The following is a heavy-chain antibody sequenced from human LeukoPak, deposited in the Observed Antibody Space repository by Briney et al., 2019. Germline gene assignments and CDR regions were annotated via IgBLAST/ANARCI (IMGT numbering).Heavy chain of an antibody. D-gene: IGHD4-11*01. CDR1: GFTLNNYA. CDR3: ARWGNDYSQFDS. CDR2: VSGSGDNT. J-gene: IGHJ4*02. V-gene: IGHV3-23*01. Sequence: PGGSLRLSCAASGFTLNNYAMTWVRQAPGKGLEWVSVVSGSGDNTNYADSVKGRFTISRDNSKNTLFLQMNSLRTEDTAVYFCARWGNDYSQFDSWGQGTLVTVS.